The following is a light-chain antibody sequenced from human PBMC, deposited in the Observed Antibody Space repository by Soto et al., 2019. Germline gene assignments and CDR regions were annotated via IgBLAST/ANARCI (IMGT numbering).Light chain of an antibody. J-gene: IGKJ1*01. V-gene: IGKV1-5*01. Sequence: DIQMTQSPSTLSASVGDRVTITCRASQSISSWLAWYQQKTGKAPKLLIYDASSLESGVPSRFNGSGSGTEFSLTICRLQPDDFATYYCQQYHSYSFGQGTKVEIK. CDR3: QQYHSYS. CDR1: QSISSW. CDR2: DAS.